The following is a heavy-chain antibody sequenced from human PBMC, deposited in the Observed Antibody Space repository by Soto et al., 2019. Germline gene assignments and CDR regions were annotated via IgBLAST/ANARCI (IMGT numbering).Heavy chain of an antibody. CDR2: ISWNSGSI. J-gene: IGHJ4*02. CDR1: GFTFDDYA. CDR3: AKERSSGWYYFDY. V-gene: IGHV3-9*01. D-gene: IGHD6-19*01. Sequence: GGSLRLSCAASGFTFDDYAMHWVRQAPGKGLEWVSGISWNSGSIGYADSVKGRFTISRDNAKNSLYLQMNSLRAEDTALYYCAKERSSGWYYFDYWGQGTLVTVSS.